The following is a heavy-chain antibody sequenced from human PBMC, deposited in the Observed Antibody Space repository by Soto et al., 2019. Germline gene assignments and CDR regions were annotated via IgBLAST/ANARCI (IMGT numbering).Heavy chain of an antibody. Sequence: QVQLQESGPGLVKPSETLSLTCTVSGRSLSSGFWGWFRQPPGKRLEWIGYIHHSGTTQYNPSLPXRVTISADTSKSHFSLKLSSVTAADTALYFCAGGGGWLTDYWGQGTLVTVSS. J-gene: IGHJ4*02. CDR1: GRSLSSGF. CDR3: AGGGGWLTDY. CDR2: IHHSGTT. D-gene: IGHD5-12*01. V-gene: IGHV4-59*01.